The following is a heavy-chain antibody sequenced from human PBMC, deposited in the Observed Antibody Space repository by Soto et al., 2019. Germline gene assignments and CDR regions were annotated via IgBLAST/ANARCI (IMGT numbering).Heavy chain of an antibody. CDR3: ARANYDFWRGSSNYFGLDV. V-gene: IGHV3-21*06. D-gene: IGHD3-3*01. CDR2: ISSSGVYI. Sequence: GGSLRLSCAASGFSFTHYTMNWVRQAPGKGLEWVSAISSSGVYIYYADSVQGRFTISRDNARNSLYLQMDSLGAEDTAVYYCARANYDFWRGSSNYFGLDVWGEGTTVTVSS. J-gene: IGHJ6*04. CDR1: GFSFTHYT.